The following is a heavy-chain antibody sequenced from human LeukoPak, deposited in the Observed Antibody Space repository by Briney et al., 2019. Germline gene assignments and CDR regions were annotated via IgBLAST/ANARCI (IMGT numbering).Heavy chain of an antibody. CDR1: GGSISSSSYY. CDR2: IYYSGST. J-gene: IGHJ6*02. D-gene: IGHD3-22*01. Sequence: PSETLSLTCTVSGGSISSSSYYWGWIRQPPGKGLEWIGSIYYSGSTYYNPSLKSRVTISVDTSKNQFSLKLSSVTAADTAVYYCARQPYYYDSRLYGMDVWGQGTTVTVSS. CDR3: ARQPYYYDSRLYGMDV. V-gene: IGHV4-39*01.